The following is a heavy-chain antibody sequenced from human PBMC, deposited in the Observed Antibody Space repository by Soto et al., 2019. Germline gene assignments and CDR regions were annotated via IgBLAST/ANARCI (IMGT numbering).Heavy chain of an antibody. CDR1: GFSFSSYG. V-gene: IGHV3-30*03. D-gene: IGHD6-13*01. CDR2: ISFDGSNE. J-gene: IGHJ4*02. Sequence: GGSLRLSCAASGFSFSSYGMHWVRQAPGKGLEWVAVISFDGSNEYYADSVKGRFTISRDNSKNTVFLQMNSLKAEDTAVYYCATDRTSDKAAIDYWGQGTLLTVSS. CDR3: ATDRTSDKAAIDY.